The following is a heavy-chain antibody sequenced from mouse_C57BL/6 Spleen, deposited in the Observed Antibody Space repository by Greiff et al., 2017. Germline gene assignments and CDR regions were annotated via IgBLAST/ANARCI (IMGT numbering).Heavy chain of an antibody. CDR2: INPGSGGT. CDR1: GYAFTNYL. D-gene: IGHD2-4*01. Sequence: QVQLQQSGAELVRPGTSVKVSCKASGYAFTNYLIEWVKQRPGQGLEWIGVINPGSGGTNYNQKFKGKATLTADKSSSTAYMQLSSLTSEDSAVYFCARAGDYDSGYYAMDYWGQGTSVTVSS. V-gene: IGHV1-54*01. J-gene: IGHJ4*01. CDR3: ARAGDYDSGYYAMDY.